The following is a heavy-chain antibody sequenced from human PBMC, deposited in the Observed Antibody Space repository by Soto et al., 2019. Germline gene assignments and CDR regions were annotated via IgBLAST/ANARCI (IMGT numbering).Heavy chain of an antibody. CDR3: ARGRVKEGIYYYYMDV. CDR1: GFTFSSYS. J-gene: IGHJ6*03. D-gene: IGHD2-21*01. Sequence: GGSLRLSCAASGFTFSSYSMNWVRQAPGKGLEWVSSISSSSSYIYYADSVKGRFTISRDNAKNSLYLQMNSLRAEDTAVYYCARGRVKEGIYYYYMDVWGKGTTVTVSS. V-gene: IGHV3-21*01. CDR2: ISSSSSYI.